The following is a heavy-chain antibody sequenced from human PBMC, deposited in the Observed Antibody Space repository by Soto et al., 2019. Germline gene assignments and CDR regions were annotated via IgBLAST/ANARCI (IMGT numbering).Heavy chain of an antibody. D-gene: IGHD3-3*01. J-gene: IGHJ4*02. V-gene: IGHV7-4-1*01. CDR2: INTNTGNP. CDR1: GYTFTSYA. CDR3: AREGRGYYDFWSGYQGSGHDY. Sequence: QVQLVQSGSELKKPGASVKVSCKASGYTFTSYAMNWVRQAPGQGLEWMGWINTNTGNPTYAQVFTGRFVFSLDTSVSTAYLQICSLKAEDTALYYCAREGRGYYDFWSGYQGSGHDYWGQGTLFTVSS.